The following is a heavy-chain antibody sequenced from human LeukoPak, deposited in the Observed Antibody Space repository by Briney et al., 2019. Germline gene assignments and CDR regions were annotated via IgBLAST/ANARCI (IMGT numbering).Heavy chain of an antibody. CDR3: ARRGLRSRPEKPYYGVDV. V-gene: IGHV3-7*01. CDR2: IKQDGNER. J-gene: IGHJ6*02. Sequence: PGGSLRLSCAASGFTFSSYWMSWVRQAPGKGLEWVANIKQDGNERYYVGSVKGRFTISRDNAKNSLYLQMNSLRAEDTAIYYCARRGLRSRPEKPYYGVDVWGQGTTVTVSS. CDR1: GFTFSSYW. D-gene: IGHD3-3*01.